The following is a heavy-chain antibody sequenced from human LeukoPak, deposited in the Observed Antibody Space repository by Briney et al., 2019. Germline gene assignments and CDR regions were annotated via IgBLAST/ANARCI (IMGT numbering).Heavy chain of an antibody. CDR3: VRDRTNYGDY. J-gene: IGHJ4*02. V-gene: IGHV3-33*01. D-gene: IGHD1-7*01. CDR1: GXTFRSCG. CDR2: IWYDGSNK. Sequence: GGSLRLSCAASGXTFRSCGMHWVRQAPGKGLEWVAVIWYDGSNKYHADSVKGRFTISRDNSKNTVYLQINSLRAEDTAVYYCVRDRTNYGDYWGQGTLVTVSS.